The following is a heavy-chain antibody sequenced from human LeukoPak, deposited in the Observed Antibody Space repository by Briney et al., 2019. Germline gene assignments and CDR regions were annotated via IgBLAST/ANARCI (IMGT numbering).Heavy chain of an antibody. CDR3: ARVRTAALRYFDFWKYPYYFDY. CDR1: GDSVSSGGYY. V-gene: IGHV4-61*08. D-gene: IGHD3-9*01. J-gene: IGHJ4*02. Sequence: PSETLSLTCTVSGDSVSSGGYYWSWIRQPPGKRLEWIGYVYYSGSTNYNPSLNSRVTISVDMSKNQFSLKLSSVTAADTAVYYCARVRTAALRYFDFWKYPYYFDYWGQGTLVTVSS. CDR2: VYYSGST.